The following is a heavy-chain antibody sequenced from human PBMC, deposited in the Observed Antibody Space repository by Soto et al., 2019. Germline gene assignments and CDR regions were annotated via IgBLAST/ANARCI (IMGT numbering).Heavy chain of an antibody. V-gene: IGHV4-59*08. D-gene: IGHD1-26*01. CDR3: ASRGVGYYFDC. CDR2: IYYSGST. CDR1: GGSISSYY. Sequence: QVQLQESGPGLVKPSETLSLTCTVSGGSISSYYWSWIRQPPGKGLEWIGSIYYSGSTNYNPSLKIRVTISVHTPKTQCSPKMSSVTDADTAVYYCASRGVGYYFDCWSQGTLVTVSS. J-gene: IGHJ4*02.